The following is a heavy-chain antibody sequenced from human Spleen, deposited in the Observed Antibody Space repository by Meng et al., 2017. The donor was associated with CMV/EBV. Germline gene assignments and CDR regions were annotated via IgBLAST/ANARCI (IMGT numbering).Heavy chain of an antibody. V-gene: IGHV3-74*01. Sequence: GESLKTSCAASGFTFMSYWMHWVRQAPGKGLVWVSRINSYGSGTIFADSVRGRFTISRDNAKNTLYLQMNSLRAEDTPVCYCVREGAGWTSPTNRFDSWGQGTLVTVSS. CDR1: GFTFMSYW. CDR2: INSYGSGT. CDR3: VREGAGWTSPTNRFDS. D-gene: IGHD2-2*01. J-gene: IGHJ5*01.